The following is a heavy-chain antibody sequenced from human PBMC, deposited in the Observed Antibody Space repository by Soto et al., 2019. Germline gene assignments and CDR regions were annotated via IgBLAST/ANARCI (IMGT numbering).Heavy chain of an antibody. CDR2: IYYSGST. J-gene: IGHJ5*02. Sequence: PSDTLSLTCTVSGGSISIYYWSWIRQPPGKGLEWIGYIYYSGSTNYNPSLKSRVTISVDTSKNQFSLKLSSVTAADTAVYYCARWDSSGYSFDPWGQGTLVTVSS. CDR3: ARWDSSGYSFDP. D-gene: IGHD3-22*01. V-gene: IGHV4-59*01. CDR1: GGSISIYY.